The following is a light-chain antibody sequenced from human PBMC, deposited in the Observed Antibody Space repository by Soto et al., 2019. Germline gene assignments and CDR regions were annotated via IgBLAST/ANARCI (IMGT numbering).Light chain of an antibody. Sequence: EIVMTQSPATLSLSPGERATLSSRAGQSLSSNFLAWYQQKPGQPPRLLIYDSSTRATGFPDRFSGSGSGTDFTLTISSLEPEDFAVYYCQQRSNWPAKITFGQGTRLEIK. V-gene: IGKV3D-20*02. CDR1: QSLSSNF. CDR3: QQRSNWPAKIT. J-gene: IGKJ5*01. CDR2: DSS.